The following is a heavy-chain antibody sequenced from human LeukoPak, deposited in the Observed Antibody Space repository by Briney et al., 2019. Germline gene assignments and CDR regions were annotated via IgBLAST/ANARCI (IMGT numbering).Heavy chain of an antibody. CDR3: ATDTARPYYYDSSGPSSYWYFDL. CDR1: GYTLTELS. CDR2: FVPEDVET. Sequence: ASVKVSCKVSGYTLTELSMHWVRQAPGKGLEWMGVFVPEDVETIYAQKFQGRVTMTEDTSTDTAYMELSSLRSEDTAVYYCATDTARPYYYDSSGPSSYWYFDLWGRGTLVTVSS. V-gene: IGHV1-24*01. J-gene: IGHJ2*01. D-gene: IGHD3-22*01.